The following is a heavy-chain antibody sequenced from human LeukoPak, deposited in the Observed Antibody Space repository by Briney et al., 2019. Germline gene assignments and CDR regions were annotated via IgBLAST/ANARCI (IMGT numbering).Heavy chain of an antibody. Sequence: ASVKVSCKASGYTFTGYYMHWVRQAPGQGLEWMGWINPNSGGTNYAQKFQGRVTMTRDTSISTAYMELSRLRSDDTAVYYCARSLQGSWCFDYWGQGTLVTVSS. CDR1: GYTFTGYY. CDR2: INPNSGGT. J-gene: IGHJ4*02. D-gene: IGHD6-13*01. CDR3: ARSLQGSWCFDY. V-gene: IGHV1-2*02.